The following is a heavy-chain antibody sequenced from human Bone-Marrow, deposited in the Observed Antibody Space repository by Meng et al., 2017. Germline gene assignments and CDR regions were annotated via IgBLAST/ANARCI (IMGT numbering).Heavy chain of an antibody. J-gene: IGHJ6*02. Sequence: GESLKISCAASGFTFSSYGMHWVRQAPGKGLEWVAVIWYDGSNKYYADSVKGRFTISRDNSKNTLYLQMNSLRAEDTAVYYCARAVGMGSYGFGSDYYYYYGMDVWGQGTMVTVSS. V-gene: IGHV3-33*01. CDR1: GFTFSSYG. D-gene: IGHD5-18*01. CDR2: IWYDGSNK. CDR3: ARAVGMGSYGFGSDYYYYYGMDV.